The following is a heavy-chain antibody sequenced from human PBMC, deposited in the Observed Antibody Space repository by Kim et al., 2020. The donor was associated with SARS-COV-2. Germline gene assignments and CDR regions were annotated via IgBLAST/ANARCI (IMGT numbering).Heavy chain of an antibody. J-gene: IGHJ6*02. D-gene: IGHD2-21*02. CDR2: ISGSGGYT. CDR1: GFTFSDYY. CDR3: ARKGLAALLKGGMDV. V-gene: IGHV3-11*03. Sequence: GGSLRLSCTASGFTFSDYYMCWIRQAPGKGLEWVSYISGSGGYTNYADSVEGRFTISRDNAKNSLYLGMKRLRVDDTAVYYCARKGLAALLKGGMDVWGQGATVTVSS.